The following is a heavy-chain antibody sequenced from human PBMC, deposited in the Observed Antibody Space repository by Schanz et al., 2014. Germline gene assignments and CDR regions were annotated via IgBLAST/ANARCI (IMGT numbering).Heavy chain of an antibody. D-gene: IGHD1-1*01. CDR1: GYTFTSYG. Sequence: QVQLVESGSELKKPGASVTVSCKASGYTFTSYGISWVRQAPGQGLEWMAWISAYNGNTKYAQRLQDRVTVTTDTSTSTAYMELRSLRSDDTAVYYCARDLATTGNNWFDPGGQGTLVTVSS. V-gene: IGHV1-18*04. J-gene: IGHJ5*02. CDR2: ISAYNGNT. CDR3: ARDLATTGNNWFDP.